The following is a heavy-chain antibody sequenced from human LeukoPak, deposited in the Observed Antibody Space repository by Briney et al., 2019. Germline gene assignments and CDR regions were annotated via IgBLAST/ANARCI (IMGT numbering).Heavy chain of an antibody. CDR1: GGSISSYY. CDR3: AGATVTTYEDYYYYMDV. Sequence: SETLSLTCTVSGGSISSYYWGWIRQPAGKGLEWIGRIYTSGSTNYNPSLKSRVTMSVDTSKNQFSLKLSSVTAADTAVYYCAGATVTTYEDYYYYMDVWGKGTTVTVSS. V-gene: IGHV4-4*07. D-gene: IGHD4-11*01. CDR2: IYTSGST. J-gene: IGHJ6*03.